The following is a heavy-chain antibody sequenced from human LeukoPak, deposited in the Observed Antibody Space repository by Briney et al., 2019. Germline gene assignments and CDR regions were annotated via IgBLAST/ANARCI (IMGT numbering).Heavy chain of an antibody. CDR2: IKQDGSEK. J-gene: IGHJ3*02. CDR3: ARVKEGAFDI. CDR1: GSTFTIYW. V-gene: IGHV3-7*01. Sequence: GGSLRLSCAASGSTFTIYWMTWVRQAPGKGLEWVASIKQDGSEKHYVDSAKGRFTVSRDSAKNSLYLQMNSLRAEDTAVYYCARVKEGAFDIWGQGTMVTVSS.